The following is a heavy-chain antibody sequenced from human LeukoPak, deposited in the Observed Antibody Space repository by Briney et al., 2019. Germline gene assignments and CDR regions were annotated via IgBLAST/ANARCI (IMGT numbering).Heavy chain of an antibody. Sequence: SETLSLTCTVSGGSISSSSYYWGWIRQPPGKGLEWIGSIYYSGSTYYNPSLKSRVTISVDTSKNQFSLKLSSVTAADTAVYYCAREGGITMVRGVFNWFDPWGQGTLVTVSS. J-gene: IGHJ5*02. CDR3: AREGGITMVRGVFNWFDP. CDR2: IYYSGST. CDR1: GGSISSSSYY. V-gene: IGHV4-39*07. D-gene: IGHD3-10*01.